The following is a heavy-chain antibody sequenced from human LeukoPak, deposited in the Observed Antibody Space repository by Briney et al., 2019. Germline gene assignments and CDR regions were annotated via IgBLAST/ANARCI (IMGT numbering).Heavy chain of an antibody. J-gene: IGHJ6*03. D-gene: IGHD3-10*01. CDR2: TYSGDTT. Sequence: GGSLRLSCAAFGFIVRSNHINWVRQAPGKGLEWVSITYSGDTTYYADSVKGRFIISRDNAKNSLYLQMNSLRAEDTAVYYCARAAWFGDGPYYYYMDVWGKGTTVTVSS. CDR1: GFIVRSNH. CDR3: ARAAWFGDGPYYYYMDV. V-gene: IGHV3-66*01.